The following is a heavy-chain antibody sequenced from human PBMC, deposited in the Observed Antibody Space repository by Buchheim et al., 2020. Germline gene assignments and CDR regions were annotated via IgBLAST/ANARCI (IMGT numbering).Heavy chain of an antibody. CDR1: GGSFSGYY. CDR3: ARARIAARVDP. J-gene: IGHJ5*02. Sequence: QVQLQQWGAGLLKPSETLSLTCAVYGGSFSGYYWSWIRQPPGKGLEWIGAINHSGSTNYNPSLKSRVTISVDTSKNQFLLQLSSVTAADTAVYYCARARIAARVDPWGQGTL. V-gene: IGHV4-34*01. CDR2: INHSGST. D-gene: IGHD6-6*01.